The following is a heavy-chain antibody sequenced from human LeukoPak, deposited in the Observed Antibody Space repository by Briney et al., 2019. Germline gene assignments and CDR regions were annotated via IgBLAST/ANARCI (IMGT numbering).Heavy chain of an antibody. CDR3: ARVRDYYYYMDV. J-gene: IGHJ6*03. V-gene: IGHV4-59*11. Sequence: SETLSLTCTVSGGPISSHYWSWIRQPPGKGLEWIGYIYYSGSTNYNPSLKSRVTISVDTSKNQFSLKLSSVTAADTAVYYCARVRDYYYYMDVWGKGTTVTVSS. CDR2: IYYSGST. CDR1: GGPISSHY.